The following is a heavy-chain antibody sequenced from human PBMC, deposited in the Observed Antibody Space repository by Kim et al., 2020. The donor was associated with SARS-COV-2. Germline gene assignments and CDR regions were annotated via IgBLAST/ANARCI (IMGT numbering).Heavy chain of an antibody. Sequence: GGSLRLSCAASGFTFSSYAMSWVLQAPGKGLEWVSAISGSGGSTYYADSVTGRFTISRDNSKNTLYLQMNSLRAEDTAVYYCAKCSGFGSGSALGYWGQGTLVTVSS. CDR1: GFTFSSYA. V-gene: IGHV3-23*01. CDR3: AKCSGFGSGSALGY. J-gene: IGHJ4*02. CDR2: ISGSGGST. D-gene: IGHD1-26*01.